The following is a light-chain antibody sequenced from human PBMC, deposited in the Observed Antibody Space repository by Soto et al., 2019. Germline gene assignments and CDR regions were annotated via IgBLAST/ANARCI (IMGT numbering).Light chain of an antibody. V-gene: IGKV1-5*01. CDR3: QQYENYWT. CDR1: QSISAW. J-gene: IGKJ1*01. CDR2: DAS. Sequence: IPMTQSPSTPSATAGDRGTITCRASQSISAWLAWYQQKPGKAPKLLIYDASNLESGVPSRFSGSGSGTEFTLTISNLQPDEFATYYCQQYENYWTFGQGTKVDIK.